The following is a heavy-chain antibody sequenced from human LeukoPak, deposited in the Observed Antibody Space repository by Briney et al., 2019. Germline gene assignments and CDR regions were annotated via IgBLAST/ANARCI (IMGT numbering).Heavy chain of an antibody. CDR3: ARGILVTVYAAFDY. CDR1: GGSFSGYY. V-gene: IGHV4-34*01. Sequence: SETLSLTCGVYGGSFSGYYWTLIRQSPGMGLEWIGEIIHSGSTNYNPSLTSRVTISVDTSKNQFSLELSSVTTADTAVYYCARGILVTVYAAFDYWGQGTLVTVSS. D-gene: IGHD2-8*01. CDR2: IIHSGST. J-gene: IGHJ4*02.